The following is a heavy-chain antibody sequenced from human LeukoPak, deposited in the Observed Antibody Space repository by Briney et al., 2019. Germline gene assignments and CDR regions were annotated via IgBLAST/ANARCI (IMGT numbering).Heavy chain of an antibody. CDR3: ARGFVSSGETGEGYNWFDP. CDR2: INHSGST. J-gene: IGHJ5*02. Sequence: PSETLSLTSAIYGWSFSGYYWSWLPQPPGKGLEWIGEINHSGSTNYNPSLKSRVTISVDTSKNQFSLKLSSVTAADTAAYYCARGFVSSGETGEGYNWFDPWGEGTLVTVSS. D-gene: IGHD6-19*01. CDR1: GWSFSGYY. V-gene: IGHV4-34*01.